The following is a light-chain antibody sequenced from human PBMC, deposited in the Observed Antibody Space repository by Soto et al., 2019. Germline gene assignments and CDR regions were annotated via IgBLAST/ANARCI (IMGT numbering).Light chain of an antibody. CDR2: EVS. Sequence: QSALTQPASVSGSPGQSITISCTGTSSDVGGYNYFSWYQQHPGKAPKLMIYEVSNRTSGVSNRFSGAKSANTAALTISGLQAEDEDDYYCSSYTSSSTLVFGGGTKLTVL. V-gene: IGLV2-14*01. CDR3: SSYTSSSTLV. J-gene: IGLJ2*01. CDR1: SSDVGGYNY.